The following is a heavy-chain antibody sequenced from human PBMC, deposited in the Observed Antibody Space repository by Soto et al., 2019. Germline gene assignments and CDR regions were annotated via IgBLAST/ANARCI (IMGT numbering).Heavy chain of an antibody. V-gene: IGHV4-31*03. CDR3: ARLAAAGTFYYYMDV. CDR2: IYYSGST. D-gene: IGHD6-13*01. Sequence: SETLSLTCTVSGGSISSGGYYWSWIRQHPGKGLEWIGYIYYSGSTYYNPSLKSRVTISVDTSKNQFSLKLSSVTAADTAVYYCARLAAAGTFYYYMDVWGKGTTVTVSS. CDR1: GGSISSGGYY. J-gene: IGHJ6*03.